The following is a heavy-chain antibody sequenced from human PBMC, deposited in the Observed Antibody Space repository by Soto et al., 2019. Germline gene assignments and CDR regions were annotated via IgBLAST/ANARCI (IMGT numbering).Heavy chain of an antibody. J-gene: IGHJ6*02. V-gene: IGHV3-30-3*01. CDR3: ASPYCSSTSCYGDYYYYGMDV. CDR1: GFTFSSYA. D-gene: IGHD2-2*01. CDR2: ISYDGSNK. Sequence: GGSLRLSCAASGFTFSSYAMHWVRRAPGKGLEWVAVISYDGSNKYYADSVKGRFTISRDNSKNTLYLQMNSLRAEDTAVYYCASPYCSSTSCYGDYYYYGMDVWGQGTTVTVSS.